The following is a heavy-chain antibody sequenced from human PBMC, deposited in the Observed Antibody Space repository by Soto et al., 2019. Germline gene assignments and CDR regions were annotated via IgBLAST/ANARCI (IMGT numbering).Heavy chain of an antibody. CDR2: IYYSGST. CDR3: ARFHGSGSRAPH. V-gene: IGHV4-39*01. J-gene: IGHJ4*02. CDR1: GGSISSSSYY. Sequence: SETLSLTCTVSGGSISSSSYYWGWIRQPPGKGLEWIGSIYYSGSTYYNPSLKSRVTISVDTSKNQFSLKLSSVTATDTAVYYCARFHGSGSRAPHWGQGTLVTVSS. D-gene: IGHD3-10*01.